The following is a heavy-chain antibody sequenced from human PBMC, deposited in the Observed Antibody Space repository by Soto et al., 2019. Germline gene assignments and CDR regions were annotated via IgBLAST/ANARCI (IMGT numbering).Heavy chain of an antibody. CDR2: IGGRGNSA. Sequence: GESLKISCAASGFIFTNYAMNWVRQAPGKGLEWVSVIGGRGNSAYYADSVQGRFTISRDNSKNTLSLQMSSLTADDTAIYYCVREGRGSFDFWGRGTMVTVSS. CDR1: GFIFTNYA. J-gene: IGHJ3*01. V-gene: IGHV3-23*01. D-gene: IGHD5-12*01. CDR3: VREGRGSFDF.